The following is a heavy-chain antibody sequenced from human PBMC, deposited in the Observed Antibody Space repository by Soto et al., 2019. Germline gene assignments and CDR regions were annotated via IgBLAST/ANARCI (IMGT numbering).Heavy chain of an antibody. D-gene: IGHD6-13*01. Sequence: SVKVSCKASGGTFSSYAISWVRQAPGQGLEWMGGIIPIFGTANYAQKFQGRVTITVDESTSTAYMELSSLRSEDTAVYYCAKGPSIAAAGTGPYNWFDPWGQGTLVTVSS. CDR2: IIPIFGTA. CDR3: AKGPSIAAAGTGPYNWFDP. CDR1: GGTFSSYA. J-gene: IGHJ5*02. V-gene: IGHV1-69*13.